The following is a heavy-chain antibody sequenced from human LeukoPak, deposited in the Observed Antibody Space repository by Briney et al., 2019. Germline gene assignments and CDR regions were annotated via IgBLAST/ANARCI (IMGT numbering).Heavy chain of an antibody. CDR2: ISAYNGNT. CDR1: GYTFTSYG. D-gene: IGHD3-3*01. Sequence: ASVKVSCKASGYTFTSYGISWVRQAPGQGLEWMGWISAYNGNTNYAQKLQGRVTMTTDTSTSTAYMELRSLRSDDTAVYYCARVHVLRFLEWLLYRANDAFDIWGQGTMVTVSS. V-gene: IGHV1-18*01. J-gene: IGHJ3*02. CDR3: ARVHVLRFLEWLLYRANDAFDI.